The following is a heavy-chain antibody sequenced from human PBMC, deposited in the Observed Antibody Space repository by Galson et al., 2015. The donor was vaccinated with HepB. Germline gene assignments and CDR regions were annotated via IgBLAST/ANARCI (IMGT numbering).Heavy chain of an antibody. CDR3: ARDRTQYYDTSGYSGAFDI. Sequence: SVKVSCKASGDSFNNYAVNWLRQAPGQGLEWMGGIIPVFDTPIYAQGFQDRVTITADKSTSTAYVELSSPNFEDTAVYYCARDRTQYYDTSGYSGAFDIWGQGTVVTVSS. CDR2: IIPVFDTP. D-gene: IGHD3-22*01. CDR1: GDSFNNYA. V-gene: IGHV1-69*06. J-gene: IGHJ3*02.